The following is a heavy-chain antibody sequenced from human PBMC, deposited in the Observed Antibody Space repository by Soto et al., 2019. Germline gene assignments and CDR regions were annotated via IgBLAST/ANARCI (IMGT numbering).Heavy chain of an antibody. J-gene: IGHJ5*02. Sequence: SETLSLTCAVCGGSFSGYYWSWILQPPGKGLEWIGEINHSGSTNYNPSLKSRVTISVDTSKNQFSLKLSSVTAADTAVYYCARFGYSYGSNWFDPWGQGTLVTVSS. V-gene: IGHV4-34*01. D-gene: IGHD5-18*01. CDR2: INHSGST. CDR1: GGSFSGYY. CDR3: ARFGYSYGSNWFDP.